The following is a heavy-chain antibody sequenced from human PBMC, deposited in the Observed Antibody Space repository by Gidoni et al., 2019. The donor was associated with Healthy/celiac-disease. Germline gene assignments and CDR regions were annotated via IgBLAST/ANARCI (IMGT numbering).Heavy chain of an antibody. CDR2: INSDGSST. Sequence: EVQLVESGGGLVQPGGSLRLSCAASGFTFSSYWMHWVRQAPGKGLVWVSRINSDGSSTSYADSVKGRFTISRDNAKNTLYLQMNSLRAEDTAVYYCARGSIWYPMGDVWGQGTTVTVSS. CDR3: ARGSIWYPMGDV. CDR1: GFTFSSYW. D-gene: IGHD6-6*01. J-gene: IGHJ6*02. V-gene: IGHV3-74*01.